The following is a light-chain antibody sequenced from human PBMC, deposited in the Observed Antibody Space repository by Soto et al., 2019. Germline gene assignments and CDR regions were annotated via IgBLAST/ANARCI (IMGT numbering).Light chain of an antibody. Sequence: QSVLTQPPSASGTPGQRVTISCSGSRSNIGSNYVYWYQQLPGTAPKLLIYRNNQRPSGVPDRFSGSKSGTSASLAISGLRSEDEADYYCATWDDSLVFGGGTKVTVL. V-gene: IGLV1-47*01. J-gene: IGLJ2*01. CDR3: ATWDDSLV. CDR2: RNN. CDR1: RSNIGSNY.